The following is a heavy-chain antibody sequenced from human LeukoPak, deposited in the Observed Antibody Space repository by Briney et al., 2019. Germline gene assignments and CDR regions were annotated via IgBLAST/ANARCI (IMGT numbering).Heavy chain of an antibody. D-gene: IGHD6-13*01. Sequence: PGGSLRLSCAASGFTFSSYAMHWVRQAPGKGLEWVAVISYDGSNKYYADSVKGRFTISRDNSKNTLYLQMNSLRAEDTAVYYCAREGIAAIYYFDYWGQGTLVTVSS. CDR3: AREGIAAIYYFDY. J-gene: IGHJ4*02. CDR2: ISYDGSNK. CDR1: GFTFSSYA. V-gene: IGHV3-30-3*01.